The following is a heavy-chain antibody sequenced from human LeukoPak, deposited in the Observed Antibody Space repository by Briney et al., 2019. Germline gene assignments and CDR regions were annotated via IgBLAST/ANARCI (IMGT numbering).Heavy chain of an antibody. J-gene: IGHJ4*02. V-gene: IGHV4-4*08. D-gene: IGHD1-14*01. CDR1: GGSVSSYY. Sequence: SETLSLTCSVSGGSVSSYYWSWIRQSPGKGLEWIGYIHISGRTNYNPSLKSRVTGFVDTSKNQVSPRLSSVTAADTAVYYCARHGTISSESYFDYWGQGALVTVSS. CDR2: IHISGRT. CDR3: ARHGTISSESYFDY.